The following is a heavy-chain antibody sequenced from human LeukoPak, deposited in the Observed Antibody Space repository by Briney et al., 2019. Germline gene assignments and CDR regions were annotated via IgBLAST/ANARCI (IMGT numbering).Heavy chain of an antibody. CDR2: IYYSGST. CDR1: GGSISSSSYY. V-gene: IGHV4-39*01. CDR3: ARQKIGDFWSGYYTPNWFDP. J-gene: IGHJ5*02. Sequence: SETLSLTCTVSGGSISSSSYYWGWIRQPPGKGLEWIGSIYYSGSTYYNPSLKSRVTISVDTSKNQISLKLSSVTAADTAVYYCARQKIGDFWSGYYTPNWFDPWGQGTLVTVSS. D-gene: IGHD3-3*01.